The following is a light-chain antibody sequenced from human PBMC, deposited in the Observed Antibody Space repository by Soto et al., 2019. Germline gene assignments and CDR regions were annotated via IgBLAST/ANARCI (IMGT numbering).Light chain of an antibody. J-gene: IGKJ5*01. Sequence: EIVMTQSPATLSVSPGASATLSCRASQSVSTNLAWYQQKPGQVPRVLIYDASNRATGIPARFSGSGSGTDFTLTISSLEPEDFAVYYCQQRSNWPITFGQGTRLEIK. CDR2: DAS. V-gene: IGKV3-11*01. CDR1: QSVSTN. CDR3: QQRSNWPIT.